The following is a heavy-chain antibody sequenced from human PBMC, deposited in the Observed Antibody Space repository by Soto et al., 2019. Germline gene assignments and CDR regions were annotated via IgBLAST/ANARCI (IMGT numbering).Heavy chain of an antibody. D-gene: IGHD2-8*01. V-gene: IGHV1-2*02. CDR3: ARGDGGRTSPMAY. J-gene: IGHJ4*02. CDR1: GYSFTGYC. CDR2: INPNGGGT. Sequence: ASVKVSCKASGYSFTGYCRHWVRQAPGQVLEGMGWINPNGGGTNFAQNFQGRLTMTRDTSINTAYLEMRRLRSEDTGVYFCARGDGGRTSPMAYSGQGTSVTVSS.